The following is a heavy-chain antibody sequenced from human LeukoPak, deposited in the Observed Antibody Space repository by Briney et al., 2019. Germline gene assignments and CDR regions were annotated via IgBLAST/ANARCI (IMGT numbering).Heavy chain of an antibody. CDR2: IYYSGST. D-gene: IGHD1-14*01. J-gene: IGHJ5*02. Sequence: PSETLSLTCTVSGGSISSSSYYWGWIRQPPGKGLEWIGNIYYSGSTYYNPSLESRFTMSLDTSKNQFSLKLSSVTAADTAVYYCARVIPEAGFDPWGQGTLVTVSS. V-gene: IGHV4-39*07. CDR1: GGSISSSSYY. CDR3: ARVIPEAGFDP.